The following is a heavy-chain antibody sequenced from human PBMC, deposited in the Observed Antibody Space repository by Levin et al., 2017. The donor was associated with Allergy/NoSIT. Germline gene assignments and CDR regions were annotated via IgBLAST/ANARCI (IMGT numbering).Heavy chain of an antibody. CDR3: ARDLSMTTVTCAFDI. CDR1: GYTFTSYG. D-gene: IGHD4-11*01. Sequence: ASVKVSCKASGYTFTSYGISWVRQAPGQGLEWMGWISAYNGNTNYAQKLQGRVTMTTDTSTSTAYMELRSLRSDDTAVYYCARDLSMTTVTCAFDIWGQGTMVTVSS. V-gene: IGHV1-18*01. CDR2: ISAYNGNT. J-gene: IGHJ3*02.